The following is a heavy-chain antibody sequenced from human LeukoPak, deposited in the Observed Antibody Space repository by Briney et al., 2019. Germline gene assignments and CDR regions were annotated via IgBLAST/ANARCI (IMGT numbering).Heavy chain of an antibody. CDR1: GGSFSGYY. Sequence: SETLSLTCAVYGGSFSGYYWSWIRQPPGKGLEWIGYIYYSGSTNYNPSLKSRVTISVDTSKNQFSLKLSSVTAADTAVYYCARQASGWGRSPDYWGQGTLVTVSS. V-gene: IGHV4-59*08. CDR3: ARQASGWGRSPDY. D-gene: IGHD6-19*01. CDR2: IYYSGST. J-gene: IGHJ4*02.